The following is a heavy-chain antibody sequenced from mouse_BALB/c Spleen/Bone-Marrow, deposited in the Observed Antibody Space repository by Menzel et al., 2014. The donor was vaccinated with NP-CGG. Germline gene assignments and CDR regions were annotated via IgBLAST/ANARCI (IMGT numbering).Heavy chain of an antibody. CDR1: GYTFTSYN. V-gene: IGHV1-12*01. CDR2: IYPGNGDT. J-gene: IGHJ2*01. Sequence: QVQLKQSGAELVKPGASAEMSCKASGYTFTSYNMHWVKRTPGQGLEWIGTIYPGNGDTSYNQKFKGKATLTADKSSSAAYMQLSSLTSEDSAVYYCARSNWDGGNYFDYWGQGTTLTVSS. CDR3: ARSNWDGGNYFDY. D-gene: IGHD4-1*01.